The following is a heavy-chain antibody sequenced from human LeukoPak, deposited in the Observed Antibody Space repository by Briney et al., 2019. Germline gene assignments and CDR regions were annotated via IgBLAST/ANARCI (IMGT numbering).Heavy chain of an antibody. Sequence: AGGSLRLSCAASGFTFSNYAMSWVRQAPGKGLEWVSGISGSGGSTYYADSVKGRFTISRDNSKNTLFLQMNSLRGEDTAVYYCARDATGGGDCFFDYWGQGTLVTVSS. CDR3: ARDATGGGDCFFDY. J-gene: IGHJ4*02. CDR2: ISGSGGST. CDR1: GFTFSNYA. V-gene: IGHV3-23*01. D-gene: IGHD2-21*02.